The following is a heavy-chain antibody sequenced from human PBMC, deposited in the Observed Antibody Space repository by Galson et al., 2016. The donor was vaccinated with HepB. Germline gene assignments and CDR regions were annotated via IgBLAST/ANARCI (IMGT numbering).Heavy chain of an antibody. Sequence: GSLRLSCAASGFTVSNSRMGWVRQPPGKGLEWVSSIDTSDSTTSYADSEGRFTISRDNSMNTLYLQMNGLRVEDTAMYYCARDPPAAGTATWAWGQGTLVTVSS. CDR2: IDTSDSTT. CDR1: GFTVSNSR. CDR3: ARDPPAAGTATWA. V-gene: IGHV3-53*01. D-gene: IGHD2-15*01. J-gene: IGHJ5*02.